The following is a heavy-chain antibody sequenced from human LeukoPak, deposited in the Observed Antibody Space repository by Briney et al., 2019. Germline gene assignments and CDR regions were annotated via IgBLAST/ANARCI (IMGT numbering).Heavy chain of an antibody. Sequence: GRSLRLSCAASGFTFSSYAMHWVRQAPGKGLEWVAVISYDGSNKYYADSVKGRFTISRDNSKNTLYLQMNSLRAEDTAVYYCARESTDAFDIWGQGTMVTVSS. CDR3: ARESTDAFDI. CDR2: ISYDGSNK. J-gene: IGHJ3*02. CDR1: GFTFSSYA. V-gene: IGHV3-30-3*01.